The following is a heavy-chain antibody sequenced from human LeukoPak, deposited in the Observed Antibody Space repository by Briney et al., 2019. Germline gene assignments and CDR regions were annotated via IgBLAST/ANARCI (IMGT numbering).Heavy chain of an antibody. D-gene: IGHD6-19*01. J-gene: IGHJ4*02. CDR1: GFTFSSYA. CDR3: ARGPYIAVAASFFDY. CDR2: ISSNGGST. V-gene: IGHV3-64*01. Sequence: GGSLRLSCAASGFTFSSYAMHWVRQAPGKGLEYVSAISSNGGSTYYANSVKGRFTISRDNSKNTLSLQMGSLRAEDMAVYYCARGPYIAVAASFFDYWGQGTLVTVSS.